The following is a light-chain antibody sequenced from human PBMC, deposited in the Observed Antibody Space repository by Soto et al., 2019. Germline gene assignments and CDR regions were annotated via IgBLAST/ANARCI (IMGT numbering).Light chain of an antibody. Sequence: QSVLTQPASVSGSPGQSITISCTGTSSDVGGYKYVSWYQHHPGKAPKLMIYDVSNRPSGVSNRFSGSKSGNTASLTISGLQAEDEADYYCTAYTSNNPPSFGTGTKVTVL. CDR2: DVS. CDR1: SSDVGGYKY. V-gene: IGLV2-14*03. CDR3: TAYTSNNPPS. J-gene: IGLJ1*01.